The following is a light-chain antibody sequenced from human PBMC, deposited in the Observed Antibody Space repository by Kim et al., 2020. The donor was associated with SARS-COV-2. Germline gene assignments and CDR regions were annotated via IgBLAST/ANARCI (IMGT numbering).Light chain of an antibody. V-gene: IGKV1-27*01. CDR2: AAS. CDR3: QKYNSAPWT. CDR1: QGINNY. Sequence: SSVGDRVTITCRSSQGINNYLAWYQQRPGKVPKLLIYAASTLQSGVPSRFSGSGFGTDFTLTISSLQPEDGATYYCQKYNSAPWTFGRGTKVDIK. J-gene: IGKJ1*01.